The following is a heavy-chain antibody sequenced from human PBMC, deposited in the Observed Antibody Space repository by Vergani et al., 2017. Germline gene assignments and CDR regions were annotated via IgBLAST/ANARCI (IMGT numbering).Heavy chain of an antibody. Sequence: QVQLVESGGGVVQPGTSLRLSCEASGFKFSQFGMHWVRQGPGKGLEWVAVISYDGSNKYYADSVKGRFTISRDNSKNMVYLQMNSLRGEDTAVYYCARDALGSWAYFDYWGQGTLVTVSS. V-gene: IGHV3-30*19. CDR2: ISYDGSNK. J-gene: IGHJ4*02. CDR1: GFKFSQFG. D-gene: IGHD6-13*01. CDR3: ARDALGSWAYFDY.